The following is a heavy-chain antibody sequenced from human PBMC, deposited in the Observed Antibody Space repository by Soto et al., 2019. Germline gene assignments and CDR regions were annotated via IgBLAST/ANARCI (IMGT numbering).Heavy chain of an antibody. J-gene: IGHJ4*02. CDR2: IRSKTNSYAT. CDR1: GFTFSGSA. Sequence: GGSLRLSCAASGFTFSGSAMHWVRRASGKGLEWVGRIRSKTNSYATAYDASVKGRFTISRDDSKNTAYLQMNSLKTEDTAVYYCTSHPPATGDTYYYDSSGFLGLYYFDYWGQGTLVTVSS. CDR3: TSHPPATGDTYYYDSSGFLGLYYFDY. D-gene: IGHD3-22*01. V-gene: IGHV3-73*01.